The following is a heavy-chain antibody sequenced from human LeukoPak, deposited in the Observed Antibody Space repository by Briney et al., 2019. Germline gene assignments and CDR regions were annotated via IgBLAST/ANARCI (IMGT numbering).Heavy chain of an antibody. CDR2: IYTSGST. CDR1: GGSISSYY. Sequence: PSETLSLTCTVSGGSISSYYWSWIRQPAGKGLEWIGRIYTSGSTNYNPSLKSRVTMSVDTSKNQFSLKLSSVTAADTAVYYCASEAYCSSTSCPVDYWGQGTLVTVSS. V-gene: IGHV4-4*07. J-gene: IGHJ4*02. CDR3: ASEAYCSSTSCPVDY. D-gene: IGHD2-2*01.